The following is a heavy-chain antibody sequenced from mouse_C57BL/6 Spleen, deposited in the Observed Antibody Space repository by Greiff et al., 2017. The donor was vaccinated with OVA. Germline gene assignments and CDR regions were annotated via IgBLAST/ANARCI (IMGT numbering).Heavy chain of an antibody. CDR3: ARETAAQATRRNYFDY. V-gene: IGHV5-17*01. D-gene: IGHD3-2*02. Sequence: EVQGVESGGGLVKPGGSLKLSCAASGFTFSDYGMHWVRQAPEKGLEWVAYISSGSSTIYYADTVKGRFTISRDNAKNTLFLQMTSLRSEDTAMYYCARETAAQATRRNYFDYWGQGTTLTVSS. CDR1: GFTFSDYG. CDR2: ISSGSSTI. J-gene: IGHJ2*01.